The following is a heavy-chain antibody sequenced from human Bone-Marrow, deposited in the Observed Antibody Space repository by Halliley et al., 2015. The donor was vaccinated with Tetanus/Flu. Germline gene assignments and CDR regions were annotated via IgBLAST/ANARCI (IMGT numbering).Heavy chain of an antibody. J-gene: IGHJ3*01. CDR1: GFTFSSYG. Sequence: SLRLSCVASGFTFSSYGMHWVRQAPGKGLEWVGVIWFDGSNRHFVDSVKGRFTISRDNSKNTLYLQMNSLGAEDTARYYCARDLGKIVPQDALDFWGQGTMVTVSS. CDR2: IWFDGSNR. D-gene: IGHD2-15*01. CDR3: ARDLGKIVPQDALDF. V-gene: IGHV3-33*01.